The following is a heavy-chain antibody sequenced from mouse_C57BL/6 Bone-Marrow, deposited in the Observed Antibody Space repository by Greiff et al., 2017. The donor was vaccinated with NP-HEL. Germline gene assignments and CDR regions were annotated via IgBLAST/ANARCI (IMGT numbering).Heavy chain of an antibody. Sequence: QVQLKESGPGLVQPSQSLSITCTVSGFSLTSYGVHWVRQSPGKGLEWLGVIWSGGSTDYNAAFISRLSISKDNSKSQVFFKMNSLQADDTAIYYCARGRGSSPAWFAYWGQGTLVTVSA. CDR2: IWSGGST. V-gene: IGHV2-2*01. J-gene: IGHJ3*01. CDR1: GFSLTSYG. D-gene: IGHD1-1*01. CDR3: ARGRGSSPAWFAY.